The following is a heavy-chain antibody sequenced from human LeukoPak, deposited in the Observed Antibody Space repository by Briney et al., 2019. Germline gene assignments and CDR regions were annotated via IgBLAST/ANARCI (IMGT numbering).Heavy chain of an antibody. CDR1: GFTFSNYG. V-gene: IGHV3-33*01. CDR2: VRYDGSDK. D-gene: IGHD3-9*01. Sequence: PGGSLRLSCAASGFTFSNYGMHWVRQAPGKGLEWVAVVRYDGSDKDYADSVKGRFTISRDNSENTLYLQMNSLRDEDTAVYFCARRWFNAFDIWGQGTMVTVSS. J-gene: IGHJ3*02. CDR3: ARRWFNAFDI.